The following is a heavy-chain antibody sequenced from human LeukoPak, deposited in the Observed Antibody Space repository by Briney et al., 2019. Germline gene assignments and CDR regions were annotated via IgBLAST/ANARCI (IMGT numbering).Heavy chain of an antibody. Sequence: GSLRLSCAVSGFTFSGFWMGLFRQAPGKGLGWVASINSDGSEGYYADVVKGRFTISRDNAKNSLYLQINSLRAEDTAVYYCARSSYSSSSSVWGQGTMVTVSS. CDR2: INSDGSEG. CDR1: GFTFSGFW. J-gene: IGHJ3*01. D-gene: IGHD6-6*01. V-gene: IGHV3-7*03. CDR3: ARSSYSSSSSV.